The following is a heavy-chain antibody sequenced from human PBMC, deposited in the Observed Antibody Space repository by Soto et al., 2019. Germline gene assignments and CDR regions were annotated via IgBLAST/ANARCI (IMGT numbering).Heavy chain of an antibody. J-gene: IGHJ6*02. CDR3: ARYGSSWFYYYYGMDV. Sequence: SETLSLTCAVYGGSFSGYYWSWIRQPPGKGLEWIGEINHSGSTNYNPSLKSRVTISVDTSKNQFSLKLSSVTAADTAVYYCARYGSSWFYYYYGMDVWGQGTTVTVSS. V-gene: IGHV4-34*01. CDR1: GGSFSGYY. D-gene: IGHD6-13*01. CDR2: INHSGST.